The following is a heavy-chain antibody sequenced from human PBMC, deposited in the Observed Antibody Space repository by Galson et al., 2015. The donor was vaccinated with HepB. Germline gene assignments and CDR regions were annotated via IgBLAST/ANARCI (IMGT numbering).Heavy chain of an antibody. CDR1: GYTFTGYA. CDR3: ARTIFGVVSDGFDI. CDR2: INAGNGDT. J-gene: IGHJ3*02. Sequence: SVKVSCKASGYTFTGYAIHWVRQAPGQRLEWMGWINAGNGDTKYSQQFQGRVTITRDTSATTAYMELSSLTSEDTAVFYCARTIFGVVSDGFDIWGQGTMVTVSP. D-gene: IGHD3-3*01. V-gene: IGHV1-3*01.